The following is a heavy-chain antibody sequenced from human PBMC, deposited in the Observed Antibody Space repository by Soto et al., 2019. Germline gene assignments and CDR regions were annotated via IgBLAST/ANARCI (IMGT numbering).Heavy chain of an antibody. D-gene: IGHD1-26*01. CDR1: GGSFSGYY. J-gene: IGHJ6*02. CDR3: ARGRGGGYLVSYYYGMDV. V-gene: IGHV4-34*01. Sequence: SETLSLTCAVYGGSFSGYYWSWIRQPPGKGLEWIGEINHSGSTNYNPSLKSRVTISVDTSKNQFSLKLSSVTAADTAVYYCARGRGGGYLVSYYYGMDVWGQGTTVTVSS. CDR2: INHSGST.